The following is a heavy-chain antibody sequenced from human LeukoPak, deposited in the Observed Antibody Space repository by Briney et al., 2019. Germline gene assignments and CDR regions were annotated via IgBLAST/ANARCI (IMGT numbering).Heavy chain of an antibody. CDR3: ARERSAPRYCTNGVCYTGGDFDY. V-gene: IGHV4-61*02. D-gene: IGHD2-8*01. CDR1: GGSISSGSYY. J-gene: IGHJ4*02. Sequence: SETLSLTCTVSGGSISSGSYYWSWIRQPAGEGLEWIGRIYTSGSTNYNPSLKSRVTISVDTSKNQFSLKLSSVTAADTAVYYCARERSAPRYCTNGVCYTGGDFDYWGQGTLVTVSS. CDR2: IYTSGST.